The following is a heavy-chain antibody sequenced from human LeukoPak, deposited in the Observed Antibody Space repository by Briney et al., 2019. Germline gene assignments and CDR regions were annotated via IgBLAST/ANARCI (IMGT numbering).Heavy chain of an antibody. J-gene: IGHJ6*02. V-gene: IGHV4-59*08. CDR1: GGFISSHY. CDR2: IHYSGTT. CDR3: VRHLSGDYAWLDV. Sequence: SETLSLTCSLCGGFISSHYGSWLRQPRGKGLVWIGYIHYSGTTNYNPSLKSRVSISADTFENQMSLRLSSVTAADSAGYFCVRHLSGDYAWLDVWGQGTTVTVSS. D-gene: IGHD4-17*01.